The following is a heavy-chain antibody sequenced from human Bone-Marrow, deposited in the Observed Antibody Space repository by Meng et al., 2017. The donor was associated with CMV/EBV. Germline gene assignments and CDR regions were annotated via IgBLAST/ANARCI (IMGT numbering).Heavy chain of an antibody. V-gene: IGHV5-51*01. J-gene: IGHJ4*02. D-gene: IGHD3-3*01. CDR1: GYNFTNYW. CDR2: IYPDDSDT. CDR3: ARLSLGTLFGVVIKNYFDY. Sequence: GGSLRLSCKGSGYNFTNYWIAWVRQMPGKGLEWMGIIYPDDSDTRYSPSFQGQVTITADKSLSTAYLQWSSLKASDTAMYYCARLSLGTLFGVVIKNYFDYWGQGTLVTVSS.